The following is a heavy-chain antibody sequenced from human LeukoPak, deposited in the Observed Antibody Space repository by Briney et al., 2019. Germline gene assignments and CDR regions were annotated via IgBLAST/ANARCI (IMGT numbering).Heavy chain of an antibody. D-gene: IGHD2-15*01. CDR1: GFIFSDYP. V-gene: IGHV3-11*01. J-gene: IGHJ6*03. CDR2: ITSSGSSI. Sequence: GGSLRLSCAASGFIFSDYPMTWVRQAPGKGREWVSCITSSGSSIYYADSVKGRFTISRDNAKKSLYLQMNSLGAEDTAIYYCAKNGDRGAYCTGGTCYPYFYYYMDVWGKGTTVTI. CDR3: AKNGDRGAYCTGGTCYPYFYYYMDV.